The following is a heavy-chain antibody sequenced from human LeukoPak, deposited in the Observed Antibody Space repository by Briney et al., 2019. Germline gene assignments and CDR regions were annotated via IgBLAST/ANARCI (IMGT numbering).Heavy chain of an antibody. CDR3: ARTWSLMAARRWVNWFDP. V-gene: IGHV1-2*02. J-gene: IGHJ5*02. CDR1: GYTFTGYY. D-gene: IGHD6-6*01. Sequence: ASVKVSCKASGYTFTGYYMHWVRQAPGQGLEWMGWINPNSGGTNYAQKFQGRVTMTRDTSISTAYMELSRLRSDDTAVYYCARTWSLMAARRWVNWFDPWGQGTLVTVSS. CDR2: INPNSGGT.